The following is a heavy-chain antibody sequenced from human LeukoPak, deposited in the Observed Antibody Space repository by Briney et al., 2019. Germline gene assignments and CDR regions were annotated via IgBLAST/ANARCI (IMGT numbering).Heavy chain of an antibody. V-gene: IGHV4-59*01. CDR2: IYYSGST. CDR3: ARDSSMLRGPLVIYYFDF. CDR1: GGTISSYY. Sequence: SETLSLTCTVSGGTISSYYWSWIRQPPGKGLEWIGYIYYSGSTNYNPSLKSRVTISVDTSKNQFSLKLSSVTAADTAVYYCARDSSMLRGPLVIYYFDFWGQGTLVTVSS. D-gene: IGHD3-10*01. J-gene: IGHJ4*02.